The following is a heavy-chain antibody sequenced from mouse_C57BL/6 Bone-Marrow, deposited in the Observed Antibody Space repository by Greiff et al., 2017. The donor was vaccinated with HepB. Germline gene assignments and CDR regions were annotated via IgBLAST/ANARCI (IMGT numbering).Heavy chain of an antibody. CDR3: ARRWDYSYAMDY. J-gene: IGHJ4*01. CDR2: INPNNGGT. V-gene: IGHV1-26*01. CDR1: GYTFTDYY. D-gene: IGHD4-1*01. Sequence: EVQLQQSGPELVKPGASVKISCKASGYTFTDYYMNWVKQSHGKSLEWIGDINPNNGGTSYNQKFKGKATLTVDKSSSTAYMELRSLPSEDSAVYYCARRWDYSYAMDYWGQGTSVTVSS.